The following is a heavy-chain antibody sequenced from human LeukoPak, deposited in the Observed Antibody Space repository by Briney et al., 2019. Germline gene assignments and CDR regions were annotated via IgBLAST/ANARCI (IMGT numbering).Heavy chain of an antibody. J-gene: IGHJ4*02. CDR3: AKSAHWTVTPENYFDY. CDR1: GFTFSSYA. V-gene: IGHV3-23*01. D-gene: IGHD4-17*01. CDR2: ISGSGGST. Sequence: GGSLRLSCAVSGFTFSSYAMSWVRQAPGKGLEGVSAISGSGGSTYYADSVKGRFTISRDNSKNTLYLQMNSLRAEDTAVYYCAKSAHWTVTPENYFDYWGQGTLVTVSS.